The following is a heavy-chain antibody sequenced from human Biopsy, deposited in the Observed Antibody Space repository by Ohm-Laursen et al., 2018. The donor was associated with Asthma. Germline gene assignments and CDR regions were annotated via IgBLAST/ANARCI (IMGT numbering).Heavy chain of an antibody. J-gene: IGHJ4*02. D-gene: IGHD5-24*01. CDR3: ARVKDGYNFDY. Sequence: TLSLTCAVSGGSISSGGYSWSWIRQPPGKGLEWIGYIYHSGSTYYNPSLKSRVTISVDRSKNHFSLKLSSATAADTAVYYCARVKDGYNFDYWGQGTLVTVSS. V-gene: IGHV4-30-2*01. CDR1: GGSISSGGYS. CDR2: IYHSGST.